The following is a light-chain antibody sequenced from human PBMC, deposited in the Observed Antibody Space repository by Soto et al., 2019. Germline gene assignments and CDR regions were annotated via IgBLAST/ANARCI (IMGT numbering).Light chain of an antibody. V-gene: IGKV1-9*01. CDR2: AAS. J-gene: IGKJ5*01. CDR3: QQLFDSPIT. CDR1: QVISTS. Sequence: DIQLTQSPSFLSPSIGESVTITCRASQVISTSLAWYQVKPGKAPKILIYAASTLESGVPSRFRATVSGTEFSLPITRLQPEDFSTYYCQQLFDSPITFGQGTRLEIK.